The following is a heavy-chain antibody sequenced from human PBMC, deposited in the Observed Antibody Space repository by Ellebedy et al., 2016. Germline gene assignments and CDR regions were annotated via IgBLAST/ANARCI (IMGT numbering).Heavy chain of an antibody. V-gene: IGHV1-2*02. CDR2: INPNSGGT. CDR3: ARDRTNIIHDY. Sequence: ASVKVSCKASGYTFTGYYMHWVRQAPGQGLEWMAWINPNSGGTYYAQKFQGRVTMTRDTSISTAYMELSSLTSDDTAVYYCARDRTNIIHDYWGQGTLVTVSS. J-gene: IGHJ4*02. D-gene: IGHD5-18*01. CDR1: GYTFTGYY.